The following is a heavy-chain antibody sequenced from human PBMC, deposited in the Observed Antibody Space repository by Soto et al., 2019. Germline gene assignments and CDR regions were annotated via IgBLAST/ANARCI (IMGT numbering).Heavy chain of an antibody. D-gene: IGHD5-18*01. CDR1: GFTFSSYA. J-gene: IGHJ4*02. Sequence: QVQLVESGGGVVQPGRSLRLSCAASGFTFSSYAMHWVRQAPGKGLEWVAVISYDGSNKYYADSVKGRFTISRDNSKNTLYLQMNSLRAEDTAVYYCARGDTARVTYELDYWGQGTLVTVSS. V-gene: IGHV3-30-3*01. CDR2: ISYDGSNK. CDR3: ARGDTARVTYELDY.